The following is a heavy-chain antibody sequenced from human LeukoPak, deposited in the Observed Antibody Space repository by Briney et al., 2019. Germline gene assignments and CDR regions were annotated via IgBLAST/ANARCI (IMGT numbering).Heavy chain of an antibody. D-gene: IGHD3-22*01. Sequence: SETLSLTCTVSRGSLSSSSHYWGWIRQSPGKGLEWIGSIYYSGSTYYNPSLKSRVTISVDTSNNQFSLKLSSVTAADTAVYYCARQFDRSGYLNWFDPWGQGTLVTVSS. V-gene: IGHV4-39*01. CDR3: ARQFDRSGYLNWFDP. J-gene: IGHJ5*02. CDR2: IYYSGST. CDR1: RGSLSSSSHY.